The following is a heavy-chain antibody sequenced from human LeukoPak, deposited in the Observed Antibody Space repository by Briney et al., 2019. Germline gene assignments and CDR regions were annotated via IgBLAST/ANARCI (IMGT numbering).Heavy chain of an antibody. CDR3: ARGLALWFGELPYYYYGMDV. J-gene: IGHJ6*02. CDR1: GYTFTGYY. D-gene: IGHD3-10*01. Sequence: ASVKVSCKASGYTFTGYYMHWVRQAPGQGLEWMGWINPNSGGTNYAQKFQGWVTMTRDTSISTAYMELSRLRSDDTAVYYCARGLALWFGELPYYYYGMDVWGQGTTVTVSS. V-gene: IGHV1-2*04. CDR2: INPNSGGT.